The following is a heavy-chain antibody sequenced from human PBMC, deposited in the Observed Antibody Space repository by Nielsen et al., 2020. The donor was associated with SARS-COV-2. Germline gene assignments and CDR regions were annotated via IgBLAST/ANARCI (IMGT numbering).Heavy chain of an antibody. V-gene: IGHV1-3*01. D-gene: IGHD2-15*01. J-gene: IGHJ5*02. Sequence: WVRQAPGQRLEWMGWINAGNGNTKYSQKFQGRVTITRDTSASTAYVELRSLRSDDTAVYYCARDRYYCSGGSCPKVGWFDPWGQGTLVTVSS. CDR2: INAGNGNT. CDR3: ARDRYYCSGGSCPKVGWFDP.